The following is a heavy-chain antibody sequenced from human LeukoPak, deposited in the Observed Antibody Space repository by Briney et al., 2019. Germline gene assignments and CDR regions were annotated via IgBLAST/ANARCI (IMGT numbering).Heavy chain of an antibody. D-gene: IGHD4-17*01. CDR3: AHSPSDYGDFDF. CDR1: GFSLTTTAVG. J-gene: IGHJ4*02. V-gene: IGHV2-5*02. CDR2: IYWDDDK. Sequence: SGPTLVKPTQTLTLTCTFSGFSLTTTAVGVGWVRQPPGKALEWLALIYWDDDKYYRPSLRSRLTITKDTSKNQVVLTLTHVDPVDTGTYYCAHSPSDYGDFDFWGQGSLVTVSS.